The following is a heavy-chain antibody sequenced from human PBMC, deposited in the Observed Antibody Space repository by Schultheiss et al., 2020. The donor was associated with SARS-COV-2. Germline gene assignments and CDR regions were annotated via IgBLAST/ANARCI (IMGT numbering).Heavy chain of an antibody. J-gene: IGHJ5*02. CDR1: GFTFSSYE. CDR2: ISSSGSTI. D-gene: IGHD2-8*01. V-gene: IGHV3-48*03. CDR3: TRDRYCNNGVCYTSNWFDP. Sequence: GGSLRLSCAASGFTFSSYEMNWVRQAPGKGLEWVSYISSSGSTIYYADSVKGRFTISRDNAKNTLYLQMNSLRAEDTAVYYCTRDRYCNNGVCYTSNWFDPWGQGTLVTVSS.